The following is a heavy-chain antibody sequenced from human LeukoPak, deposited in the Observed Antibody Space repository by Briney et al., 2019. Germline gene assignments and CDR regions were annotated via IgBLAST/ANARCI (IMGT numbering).Heavy chain of an antibody. D-gene: IGHD3-10*01. Sequence: PSETLSLTCAVSGGSISSGGYSWSWIRQPPGKGLEWIGYIYYSGSTYYNPSLKSRVTISVDTSKNQFSLKLSSVTAADTAVYYCARDNSYYGSGSQNWFDPWGQGTLVTVSS. CDR3: ARDNSYYGSGSQNWFDP. CDR1: GGSISSGGYS. J-gene: IGHJ5*02. V-gene: IGHV4-30-4*07. CDR2: IYYSGST.